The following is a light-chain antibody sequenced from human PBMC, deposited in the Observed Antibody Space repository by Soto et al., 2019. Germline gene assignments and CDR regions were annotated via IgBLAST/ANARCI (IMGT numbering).Light chain of an antibody. Sequence: QSALTQPASVSGSPGQSITISCTGTSSDVGGYDYVSWYQQNPGKAPKLMIYEVFNWPSGVSGRFSGSKSGNTASLTISGLQAEDEGDYYCLSYTGSSARIFGTGTKLTVL. CDR2: EVF. J-gene: IGLJ1*01. V-gene: IGLV2-14*01. CDR3: LSYTGSSARI. CDR1: SSDVGGYDY.